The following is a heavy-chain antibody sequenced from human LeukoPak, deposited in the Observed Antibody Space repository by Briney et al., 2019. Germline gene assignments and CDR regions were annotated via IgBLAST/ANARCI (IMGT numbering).Heavy chain of an antibody. CDR2: MNPNSGNT. D-gene: IGHD1-26*01. CDR1: GYTFTSYD. Sequence: ASVKVSCKASGYTFTSYDIYWVRQAAGQGLEWMGWMNPNSGNTGYTQKFQGRVTMTRNTSISTAYMELSSLRSEDTAVYYCARVGATGSGFDYWGQGALVTVSS. V-gene: IGHV1-8*01. J-gene: IGHJ4*02. CDR3: ARVGATGSGFDY.